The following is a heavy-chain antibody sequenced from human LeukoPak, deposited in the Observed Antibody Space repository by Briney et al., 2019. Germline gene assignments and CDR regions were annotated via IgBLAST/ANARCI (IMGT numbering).Heavy chain of an antibody. CDR2: IYSGGST. CDR1: GFTVSSNY. V-gene: IGHV3-53*01. D-gene: IGHD2-8*01. CDR3: AKVSLLMVYATRADYYGMDV. J-gene: IGHJ6*02. Sequence: GGSLRLSCAASGFTVSSNYMSWVRQAPGKGLEWVSVIYSGGSTYYPDSVKGRFTISRDNSKNTLYLQMNSLRAEDTAVYYCAKVSLLMVYATRADYYGMDVWGQGTTVTVSS.